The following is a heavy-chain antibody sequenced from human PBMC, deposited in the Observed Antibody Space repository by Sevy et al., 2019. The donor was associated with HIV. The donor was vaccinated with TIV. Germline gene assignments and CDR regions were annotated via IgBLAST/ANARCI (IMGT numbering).Heavy chain of an antibody. CDR1: GFTFSNYA. Sequence: GGSLRLSCAASGFTFSNYALAWVRQAPGKGLDWVSSITGSSTTIYYADSVKGRFTVSRDNSNNTLYLHINSLRAEDTAVYYCSKRGGQYDLGVDFWGQGTTVTVSS. D-gene: IGHD3-3*01. CDR3: SKRGGQYDLGVDF. CDR2: ITGSSTTI. J-gene: IGHJ6*02. V-gene: IGHV3-23*01.